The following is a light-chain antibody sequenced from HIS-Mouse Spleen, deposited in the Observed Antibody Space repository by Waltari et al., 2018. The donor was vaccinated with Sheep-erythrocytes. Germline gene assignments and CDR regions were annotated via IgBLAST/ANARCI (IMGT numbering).Light chain of an antibody. CDR2: DVS. CDR1: SSDVGGYNY. Sequence: HSALTQPRSGSGSPGQPVTISCTGTSSDVGGYNYVSWYQQHPGKAPNLMISDVSKRPSGVPDLFSGSKSGNTASLTISGLQAEDEADYYCCSYAGSYNHVFATGTKVTVL. V-gene: IGLV2-11*02. J-gene: IGLJ1*01. CDR3: CSYAGSYNHV.